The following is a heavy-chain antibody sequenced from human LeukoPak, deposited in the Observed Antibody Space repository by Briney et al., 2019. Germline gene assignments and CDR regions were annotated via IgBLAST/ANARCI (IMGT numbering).Heavy chain of an antibody. J-gene: IGHJ6*03. Sequence: GGSLRLSCAASGFTFSGSAMHWVRQASGKGLEWVGRIRSKANSYATAYAASVKGRFTISRDDSKNTAYPQMNSLKTEDTAVYYCTRQVDFWSGYPPYYYYMDVWGKGTTVTVSS. CDR1: GFTFSGSA. D-gene: IGHD3-3*01. V-gene: IGHV3-73*01. CDR2: IRSKANSYAT. CDR3: TRQVDFWSGYPPYYYYMDV.